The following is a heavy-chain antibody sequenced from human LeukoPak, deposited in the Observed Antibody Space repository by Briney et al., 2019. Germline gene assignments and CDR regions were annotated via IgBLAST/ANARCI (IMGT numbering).Heavy chain of an antibody. V-gene: IGHV3-23*01. Sequence: GGSLRLSCAASGFTFSSYAMSWVRQAPGKGLEWVSGITCGGGSTYLADSVKGRFTISRDNSKNTLYLQMNSLRAEDTAVYYCAKGEMTTATPFDYWGQGTLVTVSS. J-gene: IGHJ4*02. CDR2: ITCGGGST. CDR3: AKGEMTTATPFDY. CDR1: GFTFSSYA. D-gene: IGHD4-11*01.